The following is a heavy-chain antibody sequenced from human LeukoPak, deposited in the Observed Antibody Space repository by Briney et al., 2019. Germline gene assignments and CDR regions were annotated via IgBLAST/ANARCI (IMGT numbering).Heavy chain of an antibody. CDR3: STLTSRGLSDS. D-gene: IGHD1-20*01. CDR2: IKSKADGETI. V-gene: IGHV3-15*07. CDR1: GFTFTNAW. J-gene: IGHJ4*02. Sequence: GGSLRLSCAASGFTFTNAWMNWVRQAPGKGLEWVGRIKSKADGETIDYTAPVKGRFTFSRDDSKNMLYLQMNSLKSEDTAVYYCSTLTSRGLSDSWGQGTLVTVSS.